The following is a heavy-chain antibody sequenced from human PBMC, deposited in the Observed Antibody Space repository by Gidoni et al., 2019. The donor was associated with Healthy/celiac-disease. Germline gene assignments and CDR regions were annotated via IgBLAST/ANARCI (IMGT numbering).Heavy chain of an antibody. CDR1: GYTFTSYA. CDR2: INAGNGNT. CDR3: ARVLGVRGDEAFDI. V-gene: IGHV1-3*01. D-gene: IGHD3-10*01. J-gene: IGHJ3*02. Sequence: QVQLVQSGAEVKKPGASVTVSCKASGYTFTSYAMHWVRQAPGQRLEWMGWINAGNGNTKYSQKFQGRVTITRDTSASTAYMELSSLRSEDTAVYYCARVLGVRGDEAFDIWGQGTMVTVSS.